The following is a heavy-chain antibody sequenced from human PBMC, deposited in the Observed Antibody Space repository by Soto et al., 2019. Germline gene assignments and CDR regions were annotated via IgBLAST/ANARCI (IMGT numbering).Heavy chain of an antibody. Sequence: ASVKVSCKASGYTFPNYGITWVRQAPGQGLEWMGWISPYNGNTNYAQNFQGRVTMTTDTSTTTAYMELRSLRSDDTAAYYCAKDSVAWGSYKVFDYWGQGTLVTVSS. CDR1: GYTFPNYG. V-gene: IGHV1-18*01. CDR2: ISPYNGNT. J-gene: IGHJ4*02. D-gene: IGHD3-16*01. CDR3: AKDSVAWGSYKVFDY.